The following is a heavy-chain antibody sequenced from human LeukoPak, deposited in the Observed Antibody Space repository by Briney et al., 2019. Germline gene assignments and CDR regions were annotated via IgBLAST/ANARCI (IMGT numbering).Heavy chain of an antibody. V-gene: IGHV3-66*03. Sequence: PGGSLRLSCAASGFTVSDSFMTWVRQAPGKGLEWVSVIYASGSTYYADSVKGRFTISRDNSKNTLYLQMNSLRAEDTAVYYCARDSTYYYDSRGFDYWGQGTLVTVSS. J-gene: IGHJ4*02. CDR1: GFTVSDSF. D-gene: IGHD3-22*01. CDR3: ARDSTYYYDSRGFDY. CDR2: IYASGST.